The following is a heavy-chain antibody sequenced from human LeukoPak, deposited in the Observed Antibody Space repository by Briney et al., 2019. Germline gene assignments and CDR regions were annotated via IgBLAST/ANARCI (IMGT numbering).Heavy chain of an antibody. V-gene: IGHV3-30*18. D-gene: IGHD4-11*01. CDR3: AKRDYSNLQFDY. Sequence: QPGGSLRLSCAASGFTFSSYGMHWVRQAPGKGLEWVAVVSYDGSNKYYGDSVKGRFTISRDNSKNTLYLQMNSLRADDTAVYYCAKRDYSNLQFDYWGQGTLVTVSS. CDR2: VSYDGSNK. CDR1: GFTFSSYG. J-gene: IGHJ4*02.